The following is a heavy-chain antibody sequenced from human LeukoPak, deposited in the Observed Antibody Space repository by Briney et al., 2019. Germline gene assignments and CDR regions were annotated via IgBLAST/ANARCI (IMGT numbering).Heavy chain of an antibody. Sequence: PSETLSLTCTVSGGSISSSGYYWGWIRQPPGKGLEWIGSVNYTGSTSHSPSLKSRVTISVDRSKNQFSLKLSSVTAADTAVYYCARVDYGDYVEAFDIWGQGTMVTVSS. CDR2: VNYTGST. CDR3: ARVDYGDYVEAFDI. V-gene: IGHV4-39*07. J-gene: IGHJ3*02. D-gene: IGHD4-17*01. CDR1: GGSISSSGYY.